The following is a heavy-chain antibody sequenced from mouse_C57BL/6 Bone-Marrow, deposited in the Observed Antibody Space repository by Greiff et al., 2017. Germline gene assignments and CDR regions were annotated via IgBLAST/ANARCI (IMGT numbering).Heavy chain of an antibody. CDR3: ARMYYYYVAMDY. Sequence: VQLQQSGAELARPGASVKLSCKASGYTFTSYGISWVKQRTGQGLEWIGEIDPRSGNTYYNEKFKGKATLTADKSSSTAYMELRSLTSEDSAVYFCARMYYYYVAMDYWGQGTSVTVSS. CDR1: GYTFTSYG. CDR2: IDPRSGNT. V-gene: IGHV1-81*01. J-gene: IGHJ4*01. D-gene: IGHD1-1*01.